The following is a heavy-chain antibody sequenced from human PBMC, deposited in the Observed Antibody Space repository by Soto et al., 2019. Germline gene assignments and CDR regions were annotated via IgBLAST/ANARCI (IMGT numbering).Heavy chain of an antibody. V-gene: IGHV1-18*01. CDR2: ISASNGNT. CDR3: ARDSPPVDY. J-gene: IGHJ4*02. CDR1: GYTFTSYG. Sequence: QVQLVQSGAEVKKPGASVKVSCKASGYTFTSYGVSWVRQAPGQGLEWMGWISASNGNTKYAQKLQGRVTMTTDTSTNTAYMDLRSLRSDDTAVYYCARDSPPVDYWGQGTLVTVSS.